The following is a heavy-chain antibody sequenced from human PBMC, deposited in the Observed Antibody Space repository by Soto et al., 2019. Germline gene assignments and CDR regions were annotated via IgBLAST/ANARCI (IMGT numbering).Heavy chain of an antibody. J-gene: IGHJ5*02. CDR3: AARPQPSVTHNWFDP. CDR2: ISGSGGST. D-gene: IGHD2-21*02. CDR1: GFTFSSYA. V-gene: IGHV3-23*01. Sequence: EVQLLESGGGLVQPGGSLRLSCAASGFTFSSYAMSWVRQAPGKGLEWVSAISGSGGSTYYADSVKGRFTISRDNSKNTLYLQMNSLRAEDTAVYYCAARPQPSVTHNWFDPWGQGTLVTVSS.